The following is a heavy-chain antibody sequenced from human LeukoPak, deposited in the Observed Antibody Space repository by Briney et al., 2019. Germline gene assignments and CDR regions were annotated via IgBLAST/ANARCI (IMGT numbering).Heavy chain of an antibody. CDR1: GFSLSDYW. J-gene: IGHJ4*02. CDR2: IKFDGSEI. Sequence: GGSLRLSCVASGFSLSDYWMTWVRQAPGKGLECVGNIKFDGSEIYYLDSVRGRFSISRDNAKNSLYLQMNSLRVEDTGVYYCTRDLNHDSSGGGKGTLVTVSS. CDR3: TRDLNHDSSG. V-gene: IGHV3-7*01. D-gene: IGHD3-22*01.